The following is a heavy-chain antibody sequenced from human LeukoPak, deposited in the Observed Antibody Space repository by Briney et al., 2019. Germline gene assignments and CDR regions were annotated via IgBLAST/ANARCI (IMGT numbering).Heavy chain of an antibody. Sequence: GASVKVSCKASGYTFTGYYMHWVRQAPGQGPEWMGWINPNSGVTDYAQNFQGRVTMTRDTSISTAYVELSRLRSDDTAVYYCARGTGEGYTYGRYYFDYWGQGTLVTVSS. D-gene: IGHD5-18*01. CDR2: INPNSGVT. V-gene: IGHV1-2*02. J-gene: IGHJ4*02. CDR1: GYTFTGYY. CDR3: ARGTGEGYTYGRYYFDY.